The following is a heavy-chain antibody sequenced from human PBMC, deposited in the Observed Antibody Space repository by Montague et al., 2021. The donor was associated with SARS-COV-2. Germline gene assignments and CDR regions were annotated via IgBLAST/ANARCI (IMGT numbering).Heavy chain of an antibody. Sequence: SETLSLTCTILGSWNSSADRKCTRLNPSHQKGLYGVVCVQYSGGTNYNPSLESRVTIYVDTSKNMFSLRLRSVTAADTAVYYCARGISSWWAVGHWGQGILVTVSS. D-gene: IGHD6-13*01. CDR1: GSWNSSADRK. J-gene: IGHJ4*02. CDR2: VQYSGGT. CDR3: ARGISSWWAVGH. V-gene: IGHV4-59*05.